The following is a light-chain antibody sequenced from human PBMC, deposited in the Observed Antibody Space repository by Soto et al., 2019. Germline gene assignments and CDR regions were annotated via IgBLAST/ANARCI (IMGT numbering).Light chain of an antibody. CDR1: QSISSY. Sequence: DIQMTQSPSSLSASVGDRVTITCRASQSISSYLNWYQQKPGKAPKLLIYAASSLQSGVPSRFSGSGSGTDFTLTISSLQPADFATYYCQKSYSTPRTFGGGTRWISN. CDR2: AAS. J-gene: IGKJ4*01. V-gene: IGKV1-39*01. CDR3: QKSYSTPRT.